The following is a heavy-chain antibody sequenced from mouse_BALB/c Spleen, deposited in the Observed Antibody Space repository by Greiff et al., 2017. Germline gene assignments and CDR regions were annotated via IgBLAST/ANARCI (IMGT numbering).Heavy chain of an antibody. J-gene: IGHJ4*01. CDR3: ARQDGSSYGRAMDY. V-gene: IGHV5-6-2*01. CDR2: INSNGGST. CDR1: GFTFSSYY. Sequence: EVKLMESGGGLVKLGGSLKLSCAASGFTFSSYYMSWVRQTPEKRLELVAAINSNGGSTYYPDTVKGRFTISRDNAKNTLYLQMSSLKSEDTALYYCARQDGSSYGRAMDYWGQGTSVTVSS. D-gene: IGHD1-1*01.